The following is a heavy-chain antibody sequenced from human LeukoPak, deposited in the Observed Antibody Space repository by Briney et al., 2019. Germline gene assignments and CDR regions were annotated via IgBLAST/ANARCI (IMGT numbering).Heavy chain of an antibody. D-gene: IGHD3-3*01. Sequence: SETLSLTCTVSGYSISSGYYWGWIRQPPGKGLEWIGSIYHSGSTYYNPSLKSRVTISVDTSKNQFSLKLSSVTAADTAVCYCARASLTYDLPDVWGKGTTVTVSS. CDR1: GYSISSGYY. CDR2: IYHSGST. V-gene: IGHV4-38-2*02. CDR3: ARASLTYDLPDV. J-gene: IGHJ6*04.